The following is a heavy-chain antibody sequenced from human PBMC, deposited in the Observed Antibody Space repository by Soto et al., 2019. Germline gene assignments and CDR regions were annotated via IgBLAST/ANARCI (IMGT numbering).Heavy chain of an antibody. V-gene: IGHV4-59*01. D-gene: IGHD2-2*01. Sequence: SETLSLTCTVSGGSISSYYWSWIRQPPGKGLEWIGYIHYRGNTNYNTYLKSRITIKVDTSKNQFSLKLSSLTASDTAVYYCARDVGYCSSTSCEDYWGQGTLVTVS. CDR2: IHYRGNT. CDR1: GGSISSYY. CDR3: ARDVGYCSSTSCEDY. J-gene: IGHJ4*02.